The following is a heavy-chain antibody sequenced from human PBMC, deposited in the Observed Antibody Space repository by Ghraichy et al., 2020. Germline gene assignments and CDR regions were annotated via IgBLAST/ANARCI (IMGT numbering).Heavy chain of an antibody. D-gene: IGHD5-24*01. CDR3: TRGRDGYINY. J-gene: IGHJ4*02. Sequence: SQTLLLTCGISGDSVSSSSAAWSWIRQSPSRGLEWLGRTYYRSKWYNDYAVSVKSRITISPDTSKNQFSLQLNSVTPEDTAVYYCTRGRDGYINYWGQGTLVTVSS. CDR1: GDSVSSSSAA. CDR2: TYYRSKWYN. V-gene: IGHV6-1*01.